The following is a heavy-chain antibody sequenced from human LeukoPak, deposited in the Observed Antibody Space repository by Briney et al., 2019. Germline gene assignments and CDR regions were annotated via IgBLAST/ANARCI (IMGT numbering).Heavy chain of an antibody. V-gene: IGHV3-66*01. Sequence: GGSLRLFCAASGFTVSSNYMSWVRQAPGKGLEWVSVIYSGGSSYYADSVKGRFTISRDNSKNTLYLQMNNLRAEDTAVYYCARRTPYSSGPFDYWGQGTLVTVSS. D-gene: IGHD6-19*01. CDR3: ARRTPYSSGPFDY. J-gene: IGHJ4*02. CDR2: IYSGGSS. CDR1: GFTVSSNY.